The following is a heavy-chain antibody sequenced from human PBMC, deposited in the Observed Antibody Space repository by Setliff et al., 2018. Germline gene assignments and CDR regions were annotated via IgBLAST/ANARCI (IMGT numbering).Heavy chain of an antibody. Sequence: SETLSLTCTVSGGSISNNYWNLIRQPPGKGLEWIGSIYHSGSTYYNPSLKSRVTISVDTSKNQFSLKLSSVTAADTAVYYCARGGGSSWYGFDYWGQGTLVTVSS. CDR1: GGSISNNY. V-gene: IGHV4-38-2*02. D-gene: IGHD6-13*01. CDR2: IYHSGST. J-gene: IGHJ4*02. CDR3: ARGGGSSWYGFDY.